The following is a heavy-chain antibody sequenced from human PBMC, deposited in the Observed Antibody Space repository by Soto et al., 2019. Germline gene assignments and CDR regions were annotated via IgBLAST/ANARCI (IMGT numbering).Heavy chain of an antibody. J-gene: IGHJ4*02. CDR1: GFTFSSFA. D-gene: IGHD4-4*01. CDR3: ANAAHMTTSLLLDF. Sequence: GGSLRLSCAASGFTFSSFAMTWVRQAPGKGLEWVSTIGSSGNKTYYADSVKGRFTISRDNSKNTLYLQMSSLRAEDTAMYFCANAAHMTTSLLLDFWGQGPQVTVSS. CDR2: IGSSGNKT. V-gene: IGHV3-23*01.